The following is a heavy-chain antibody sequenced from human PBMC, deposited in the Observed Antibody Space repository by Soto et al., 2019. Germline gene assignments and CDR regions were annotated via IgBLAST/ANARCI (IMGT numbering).Heavy chain of an antibody. J-gene: IGHJ5*02. CDR2: ISSSSSTI. Sequence: EVQLVESGGGLIQHGGSLRLSCAASGFTFSSYSMNWVRHAPGKGLDRVSYISSSSSTIYYADSVKGRFTISRDNAKNSLYLQMNSLRDEDTAVYYCARESRFLEWLSLNWFDPWGQGTLVTVSS. CDR3: ARESRFLEWLSLNWFDP. D-gene: IGHD3-3*01. CDR1: GFTFSSYS. V-gene: IGHV3-48*02.